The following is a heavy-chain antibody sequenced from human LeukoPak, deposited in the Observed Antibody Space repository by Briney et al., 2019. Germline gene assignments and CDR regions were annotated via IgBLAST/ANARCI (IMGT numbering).Heavy chain of an antibody. CDR2: IYHSGNT. Sequence: SETLSLTCAVSGGSISSGGYSWSWIRQPPGKGLERIWYIYHSGNTYYNPSLKSRLTLSVDRSKNQFSVNLCSVTAADTAVYYCASNYYDSSGSTFDYWGQGTLVTVSS. J-gene: IGHJ4*02. CDR3: ASNYYDSSGSTFDY. V-gene: IGHV4-30-2*01. D-gene: IGHD3-22*01. CDR1: GGSISSGGYS.